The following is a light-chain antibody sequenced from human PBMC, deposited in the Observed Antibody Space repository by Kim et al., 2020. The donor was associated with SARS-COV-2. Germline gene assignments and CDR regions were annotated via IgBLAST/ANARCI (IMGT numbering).Light chain of an antibody. CDR3: GSRDSGGNPRGV. J-gene: IGLJ2*01. CDR1: SLRTYY. V-gene: IGLV3-19*01. Sequence: SSELTQDPAVSVALGQTVRITCQGDSLRTYYAGWYQQKPGQAPILLIYDKNKRPSGIPDRFSGSTSGNTASLTITGTQAEDEADYYCGSRDSGGNPRGVFGGGTKLTVL. CDR2: DKN.